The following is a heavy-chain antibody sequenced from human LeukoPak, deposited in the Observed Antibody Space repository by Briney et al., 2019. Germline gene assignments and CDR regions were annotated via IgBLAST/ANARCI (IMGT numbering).Heavy chain of an antibody. CDR2: ISYDGSNK. J-gene: IGHJ4*02. D-gene: IGHD3-10*01. V-gene: IGHV3-30-3*01. Sequence: PGGSLRLSCAASGFTFSSHAMHWVRQAPGKGLEWVAVISYDGSNKYYADSVKGRFTISRDNSKNTLYLQMNSLRAEDTAVYYCARGGYGSGVHRPFDYWGQGTLVTVSS. CDR1: GFTFSSHA. CDR3: ARGGYGSGVHRPFDY.